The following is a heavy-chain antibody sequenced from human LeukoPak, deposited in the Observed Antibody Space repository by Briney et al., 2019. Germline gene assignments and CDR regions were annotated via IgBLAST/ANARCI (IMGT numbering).Heavy chain of an antibody. V-gene: IGHV4-61*01. D-gene: IGHD4-17*01. J-gene: IGHJ5*02. CDR3: ARRVSGDYGHWFDP. CDR2: TSYSGST. Sequence: SETLSLTCTVSGGSVSSGSFYWSWIRQPPGKGLEWIGYTSYSGSTNYNPSLKSRVTISVDTSKNQFSLKLSSVTAADTAMYYCARRVSGDYGHWFDPWGQGTLVTVSS. CDR1: GGSVSSGSFY.